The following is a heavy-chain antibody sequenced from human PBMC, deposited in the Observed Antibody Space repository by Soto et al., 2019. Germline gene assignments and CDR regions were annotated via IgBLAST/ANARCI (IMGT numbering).Heavy chain of an antibody. CDR3: ARIYDSSGYYYFRYYYYGMDV. V-gene: IGHV1-69*13. D-gene: IGHD3-22*01. J-gene: IGHJ6*02. CDR1: GGTFSSYA. CDR2: IIPIFGTA. Sequence: SVKVSCKASGGTFSSYAISWVRQAPGQGLEWMGGIIPIFGTANYAQKFQGRVTITADESTSTAYMELSSLRSEDTAVYYCARIYDSSGYYYFRYYYYGMDVWGQGTTVTV.